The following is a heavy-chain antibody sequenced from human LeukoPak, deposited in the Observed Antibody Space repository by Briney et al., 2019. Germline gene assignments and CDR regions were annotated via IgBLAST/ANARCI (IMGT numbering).Heavy chain of an antibody. Sequence: GGSLRLSCAASGFTFSSYAMSWVRQAPGKGLEWVSYISSSGSTIYYADSVKGRFTISRDNAKNSLYLQMNSLRAEDTAVYYCARAARSSGWYYFFDYWGQGTLVTVSS. CDR2: ISSSGSTI. J-gene: IGHJ4*02. D-gene: IGHD6-19*01. V-gene: IGHV3-48*04. CDR1: GFTFSSYA. CDR3: ARAARSSGWYYFFDY.